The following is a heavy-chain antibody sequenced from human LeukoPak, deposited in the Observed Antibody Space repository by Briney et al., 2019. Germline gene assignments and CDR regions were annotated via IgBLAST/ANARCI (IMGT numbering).Heavy chain of an antibody. J-gene: IGHJ2*01. CDR2: INPNSGGT. CDR3: ARTAGYSGYYWYLDL. D-gene: IGHD5-12*01. CDR1: GYTFTGYY. Sequence: ASVKVSCKASGYTFTGYYMHWVRQAPGQGLEWMGWINPNSGGTNYAQKFQGRVTMTRDTSISTAYMELSRLRSDDTAVYSCARTAGYSGYYWYLDLWGRGTLVTVSS. V-gene: IGHV1-2*02.